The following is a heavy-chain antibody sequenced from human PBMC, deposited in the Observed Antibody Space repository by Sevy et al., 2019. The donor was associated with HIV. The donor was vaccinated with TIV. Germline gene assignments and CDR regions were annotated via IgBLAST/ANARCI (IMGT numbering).Heavy chain of an antibody. D-gene: IGHD6-19*01. Sequence: GGSLRLSCAASGLTVSSNYMTWVRQAPGKGLECVSVTYSDGSTYLADSVKGRFIISTDNSKNTLYLQMNSLRVEDTAVYYCANHGIQWLARDGYSIFDYWGQGTLVTVSS. CDR1: GLTVSSNY. CDR2: TYSDGST. CDR3: ANHGIQWLARDGYSIFDY. J-gene: IGHJ4*02. V-gene: IGHV3-66*01.